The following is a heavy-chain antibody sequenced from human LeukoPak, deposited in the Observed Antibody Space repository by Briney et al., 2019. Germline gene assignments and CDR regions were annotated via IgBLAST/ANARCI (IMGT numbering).Heavy chain of an antibody. D-gene: IGHD6-6*01. CDR2: INPGDGST. V-gene: IGHV1-46*03. J-gene: IGHJ4*02. CDR3: ARVGQLVFDY. CDR1: GYTFTNDY. Sequence: ASVKVSCKXSGYTFTNDYLHWVRQAPGQGLEWMGIINPGDGSTNYAQKFQGRVTMTRDRSTSTIYMELSSLRSEDTAVYYCARVGQLVFDYWGQGTLVTVSS.